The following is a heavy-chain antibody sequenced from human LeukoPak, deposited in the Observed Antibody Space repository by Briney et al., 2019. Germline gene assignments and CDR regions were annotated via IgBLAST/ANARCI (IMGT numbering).Heavy chain of an antibody. CDR2: INSGGSGT. D-gene: IGHD6-19*01. J-gene: IGHJ4*02. CDR3: AKSRVAGTFYFDY. Sequence: GGSLRLSCAASGFNFASHWMHWVRQTPGKGLVWVSRINSGGSGTTYADSVEGRFTISRDNAKNTLYLQMNSLRAEDTALYYCAKSRVAGTFYFDYWGQGTLVTVSS. CDR1: GFNFASHW. V-gene: IGHV3-74*01.